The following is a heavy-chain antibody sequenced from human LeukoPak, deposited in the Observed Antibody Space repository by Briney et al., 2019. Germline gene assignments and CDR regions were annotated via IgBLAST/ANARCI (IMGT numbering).Heavy chain of an antibody. J-gene: IGHJ4*02. Sequence: PGGSLRLSCAASGFSFSDYYMSWIRQAPGKGLEWVSYISSSGSTIYSADSVKGRFTISRDNAKNSLYLQMNSVRAEDTAVYYCARPYCSSTSCPQYWGQGTLVTVSS. CDR3: ARPYCSSTSCPQY. CDR1: GFSFSDYY. CDR2: ISSSGSTI. V-gene: IGHV3-11*04. D-gene: IGHD2-2*01.